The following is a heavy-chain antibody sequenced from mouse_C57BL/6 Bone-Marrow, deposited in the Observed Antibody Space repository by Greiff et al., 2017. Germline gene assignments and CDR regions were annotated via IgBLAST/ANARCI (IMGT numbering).Heavy chain of an antibody. CDR3: ARWAVVATFDY. D-gene: IGHD1-1*01. J-gene: IGHJ2*01. V-gene: IGHV1-19*01. Sequence: VQLQQSGPVLVKPGASVKMSCKASGYTFTDYYMNWVKQSHGKSLEWIGVINPYNGGTSYNQKFKGKATLTVDKSSSTAYMELNSLTSEDSAVXYCARWAVVATFDYWGQGTTLTVSS. CDR1: GYTFTDYY. CDR2: INPYNGGT.